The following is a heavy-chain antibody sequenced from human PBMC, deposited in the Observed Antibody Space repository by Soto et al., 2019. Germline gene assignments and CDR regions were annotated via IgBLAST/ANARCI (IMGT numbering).Heavy chain of an antibody. CDR2: INSDGSTT. J-gene: IGHJ5*02. D-gene: IGHD3-10*01. CDR1: GFTFSRFW. V-gene: IGHV3-74*01. CDR3: ARGASGSSNWFDP. Sequence: EVQLVESGGGLVQPRGSLRLSCAASGFTFSRFWMHWVRQAPGKGLVWVSRINSDGSTTTYADSVKGRFTISRDIAKNTLYLQMNSLRAEDTAVYYCARGASGSSNWFDPWGQGTLVTVSS.